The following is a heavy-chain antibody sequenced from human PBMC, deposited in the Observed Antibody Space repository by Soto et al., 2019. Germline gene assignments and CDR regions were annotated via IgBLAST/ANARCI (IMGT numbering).Heavy chain of an antibody. J-gene: IGHJ5*02. CDR3: ARVADIVVVPAAIWFDP. CDR1: GYTFTSYG. CDR2: ISAYNGNT. D-gene: IGHD2-2*01. Sequence: ASVKVSCKASGYTFTSYGISWVRQAPGQGLEWMGWISAYNGNTNYAQKLQGRVTMTTDTSTSTAYMELRSLRSDDTAVYYCARVADIVVVPAAIWFDPWGQGTLVTVSS. V-gene: IGHV1-18*01.